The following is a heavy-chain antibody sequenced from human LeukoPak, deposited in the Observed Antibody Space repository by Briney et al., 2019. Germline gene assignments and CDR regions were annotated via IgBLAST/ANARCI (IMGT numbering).Heavy chain of an antibody. D-gene: IGHD3-9*01. CDR2: ITGSGGNT. CDR3: AKWGDYDVLTGYYVSDY. J-gene: IGHJ4*02. V-gene: IGHV3-23*01. CDR1: GFTFSNYA. Sequence: GGSLRLSCVASGFTFSNYAMSWVRQAPGKGLEWVSAITGSGGNTYYAYSVKGRFTISRDNSKNTVFLQMNSLRAEDTAVYYCAKWGDYDVLTGYYVSDYWGQGTLVTVSS.